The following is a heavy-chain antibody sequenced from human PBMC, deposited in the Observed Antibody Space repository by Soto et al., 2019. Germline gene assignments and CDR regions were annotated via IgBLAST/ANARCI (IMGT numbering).Heavy chain of an antibody. V-gene: IGHV5-51*01. Sequence: GESLKISCKGSGYSFTSYWIGWVRQMPGKGLEWMGIIYPGDSDTRYSPSFQGQVTISADKSISTAYLQWSSLKASDTAMYYCAGSGLAAAGDYGMDVWGQGTTVTVSS. CDR2: IYPGDSDT. CDR1: GYSFTSYW. J-gene: IGHJ6*02. CDR3: AGSGLAAAGDYGMDV. D-gene: IGHD6-13*01.